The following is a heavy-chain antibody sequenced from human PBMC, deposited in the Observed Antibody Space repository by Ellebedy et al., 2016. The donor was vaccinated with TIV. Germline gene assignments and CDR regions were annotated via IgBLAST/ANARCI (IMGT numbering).Heavy chain of an antibody. CDR3: ARVGGGGYIRNNWFDP. CDR1: GGSVSSGSYY. Sequence: SETLSLTCTVSGGSVSSGSYYWSWIRQPPGKGLDWIGYIYYSGSTYYNPSLKSRVTISVDTSKNQFSLKLSSVTAADTAVYYWARVGGGGYIRNNWFDPWGQGTLVTVSS. V-gene: IGHV4-30-4*08. J-gene: IGHJ5*02. D-gene: IGHD5-12*01. CDR2: IYYSGST.